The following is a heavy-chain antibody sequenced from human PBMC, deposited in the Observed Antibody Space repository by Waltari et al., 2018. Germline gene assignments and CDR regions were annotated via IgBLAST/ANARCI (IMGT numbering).Heavy chain of an antibody. CDR1: GITFSSFG. CDR3: AKDRDGSSLTLYYFDH. J-gene: IGHJ4*02. V-gene: IGHV3-23*01. CDR2: VSGSGDTT. D-gene: IGHD1-26*01. Sequence: EVQLLESGGGLVQPGGSLRLSGVASGITFSSFGMVWVRQGAGKGLEWVSSVSGSGDTTDYADSVKGRFTISRDNSKNTFYLQMNSLRVDDTAVYYCAKDRDGSSLTLYYFDHWSQGALVTVSS.